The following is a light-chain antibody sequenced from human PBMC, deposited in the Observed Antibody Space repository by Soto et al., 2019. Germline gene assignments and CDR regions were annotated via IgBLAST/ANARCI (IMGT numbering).Light chain of an antibody. CDR2: DAS. Sequence: EIVLTQSPATLSLSPGERATLSCRASQSVSNYLAWYQQKPGQAPRLLIYDASKRGTGVPARCSGSSSGTDFTLTISSLDAEVFAVYYCQRRSNLWTFGQGTKVEI. V-gene: IGKV3-11*01. CDR3: QRRSNLWT. CDR1: QSVSNY. J-gene: IGKJ1*01.